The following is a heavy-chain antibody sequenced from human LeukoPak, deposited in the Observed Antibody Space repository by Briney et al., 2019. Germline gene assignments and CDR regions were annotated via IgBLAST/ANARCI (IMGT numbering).Heavy chain of an antibody. D-gene: IGHD2-2*01. CDR1: GYTFTSYY. V-gene: IGHV1-46*01. CDR3: ARRVVVVPAAPTPGDNWFDP. CDR2: INPSGGST. Sequence: GASVKVSCKASGYTFTSYYMHWVRQAPGQGLEWRGIINPSGGSTSYAQKFQGRVTMTRDTSTSTVYLELSSLRSEDTAVYYCARRVVVVPAAPTPGDNWFDPWGQGTLVTVSS. J-gene: IGHJ5*02.